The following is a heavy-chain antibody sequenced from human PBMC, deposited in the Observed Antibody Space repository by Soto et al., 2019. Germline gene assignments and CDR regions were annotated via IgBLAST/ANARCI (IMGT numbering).Heavy chain of an antibody. Sequence: GASLKISCKGSGYSFTSYWIGWVRQMPGKGLEWMGIIYPGDSDTRYSPSFQGQVTISADKSISTAYLQWSSLKASDTAMYYCARHRGETGTTPRRSYNPYGMDVWGQGTTVTVSS. D-gene: IGHD1-7*01. CDR1: GYSFTSYW. CDR3: ARHRGETGTTPRRSYNPYGMDV. V-gene: IGHV5-51*01. CDR2: IYPGDSDT. J-gene: IGHJ6*02.